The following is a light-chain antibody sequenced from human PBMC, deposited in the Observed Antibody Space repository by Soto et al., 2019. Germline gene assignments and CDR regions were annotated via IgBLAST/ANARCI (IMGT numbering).Light chain of an antibody. CDR1: QTVTKSY. Sequence: ETVLTQSPGTLSLSPGERATLSCRASQTVTKSYLAWYQQKPGQAPRLLIFGTSSRATGVPDRFSGSGSGTDFTLTISGLEPEDFAVYYCQQRSNWITFGQGTRLEIK. CDR2: GTS. CDR3: QQRSNWIT. V-gene: IGKV3D-20*02. J-gene: IGKJ5*01.